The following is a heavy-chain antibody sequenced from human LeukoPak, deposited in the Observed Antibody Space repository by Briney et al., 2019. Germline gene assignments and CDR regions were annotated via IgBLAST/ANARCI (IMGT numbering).Heavy chain of an antibody. D-gene: IGHD3-3*01. J-gene: IGHJ4*02. CDR2: INPNSGGT. CDR1: GYTFTGYY. CDR3: ARSLVVPTYYDFWSGGRFDY. V-gene: IGHV1-2*02. Sequence: ASVKVSCKASGYTFTGYYMHWVRQAPGQGLEWMGWINPNSGGTNYAQKFQGRVTMTRDTSISTAYMELSRLRSDDTAVYYRARSLVVPTYYDFWSGGRFDYWGQGTLVTVSS.